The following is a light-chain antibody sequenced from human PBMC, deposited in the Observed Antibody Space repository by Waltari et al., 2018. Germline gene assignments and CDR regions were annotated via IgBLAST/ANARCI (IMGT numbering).Light chain of an antibody. V-gene: IGLV1-51*02. CDR1: SSNIGNNY. Sequence: QSVLTQPPSVSAAPGQRVTISCSGGSSNIGNNYVSWYRQFPGTAPKLLIYENTERPAGIPGRFAGSNAGTSANLDITGLQAGDEADYYCGTWDSSLSGAVFGGGTHLTVL. CDR2: ENT. CDR3: GTWDSSLSGAV. J-gene: IGLJ7*01.